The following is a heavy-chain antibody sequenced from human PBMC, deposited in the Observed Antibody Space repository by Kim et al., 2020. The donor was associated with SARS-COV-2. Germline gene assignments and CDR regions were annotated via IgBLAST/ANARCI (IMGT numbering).Heavy chain of an antibody. D-gene: IGHD2-15*01. CDR2: T. J-gene: IGHJ6*02. Sequence: TGYADSVKGRFTISRDNAKNSMYLQMNSLRPEDTACYDCTRDFTPGGADLWGQGTMVTVSS. CDR3: TRDFTPGGADL. V-gene: IGHV3-20*01.